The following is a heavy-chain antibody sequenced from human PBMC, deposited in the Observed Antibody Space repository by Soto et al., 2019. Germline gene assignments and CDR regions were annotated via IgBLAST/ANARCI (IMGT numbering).Heavy chain of an antibody. V-gene: IGHV4-31*03. CDR1: GGSITSGGYY. CDR3: ARKQAGYFYGIDY. Sequence: SETLSLTCTVSGGSITSGGYYWSWIRQHPGKSLEWLGYIYDSGSTFYNPSLKSRITLSVDTSKNQFSLKLSSVTVADTAVYFCARKQAGYFYGIDYWGQGTLVTVSS. CDR2: IYDSGST. D-gene: IGHD3-10*01. J-gene: IGHJ4*02.